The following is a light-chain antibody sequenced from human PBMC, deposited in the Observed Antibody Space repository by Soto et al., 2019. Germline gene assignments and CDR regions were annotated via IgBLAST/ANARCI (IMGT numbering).Light chain of an antibody. V-gene: IGKV3-20*01. CDR3: QQYGSSPPRFT. Sequence: EIVLTLSPGTLSLSPGERATLSCRASQSVSSSYLAWYQQKPGQAPRLLIYSASSRATDIPDRFSGSGSGTDFTLTISRLEPEDFAVYYCQQYGSSPPRFTFGPGTRVDIK. CDR2: SAS. CDR1: QSVSSSY. J-gene: IGKJ3*01.